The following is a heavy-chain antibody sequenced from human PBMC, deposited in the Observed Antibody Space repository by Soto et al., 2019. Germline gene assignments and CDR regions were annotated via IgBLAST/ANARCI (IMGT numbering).Heavy chain of an antibody. CDR2: ISAYNGNT. V-gene: IGHV1-18*01. CDR1: GYTFTSYG. Sequence: GTSVKVSCKASGYTFTSYGISWVRQAPGQGLEWMGWISAYNGNTNYADSVKGRLTISRDNSKNTLYLQMNSLRAEDTAVYYCAKAPAGSVKYYYYGMDVWGQGTTVTVSS. D-gene: IGHD6-19*01. J-gene: IGHJ6*02. CDR3: AKAPAGSVKYYYYGMDV.